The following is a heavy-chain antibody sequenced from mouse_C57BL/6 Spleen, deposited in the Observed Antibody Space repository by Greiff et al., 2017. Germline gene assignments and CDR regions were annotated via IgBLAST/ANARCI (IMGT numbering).Heavy chain of an antibody. CDR1: GYTFTDYE. CDR3: TREGVWLRRAMDY. J-gene: IGHJ4*01. D-gene: IGHD2-2*01. V-gene: IGHV1-15*01. CDR2: IDPETGGT. Sequence: QVQLQQSGAELVRPVASVTLSCKASGYTFTDYEMHLVKQTPVHGLEWIGAIDPETGGTAYNQKVQGKAILTADKSSSPAYMELRSLTSEDSAVYYCTREGVWLRRAMDYWGQGTSVTVSS.